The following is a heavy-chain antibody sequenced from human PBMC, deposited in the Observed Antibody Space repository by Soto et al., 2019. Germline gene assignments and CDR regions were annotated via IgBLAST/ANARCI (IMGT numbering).Heavy chain of an antibody. Sequence: EVQLVESGGGLVQPGGSLKLSCAASGFTFSGSAMHWVRPGSGNELEWVGRIRSKANSYATASAASLKGRFTISRDDSKNTAYLQMNSLKTEDTAVYYCTTDRQCTNCVCYTYWGQGTLVTVAS. CDR3: TTDRQCTNCVCYTY. V-gene: IGHV3-73*01. CDR2: IRSKANSYAT. J-gene: IGHJ4*02. CDR1: GFTFSGSA. D-gene: IGHD2-8*01.